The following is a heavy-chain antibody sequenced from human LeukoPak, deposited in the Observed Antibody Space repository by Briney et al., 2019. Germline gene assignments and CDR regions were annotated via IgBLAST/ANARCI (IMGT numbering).Heavy chain of an antibody. Sequence: LGESLKISCQGSGYSFTSYWIGWVRQLPGKGLEWMGIIYPGDSDTRYSPSFQGQVTISADKSISTAYLQWSSLKASDTAMYYCARDDYGDYGAGSWFDPWGQGTLVTVSS. CDR3: ARDDYGDYGAGSWFDP. D-gene: IGHD4-17*01. CDR2: IYPGDSDT. CDR1: GYSFTSYW. J-gene: IGHJ5*02. V-gene: IGHV5-51*01.